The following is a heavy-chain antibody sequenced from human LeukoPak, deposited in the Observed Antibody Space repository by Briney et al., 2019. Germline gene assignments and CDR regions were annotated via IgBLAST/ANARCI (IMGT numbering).Heavy chain of an antibody. CDR3: ARLHSIAISGAFDI. J-gene: IGHJ3*02. CDR2: IYHSGST. D-gene: IGHD2/OR15-2a*01. CDR1: GYSISSGYY. Sequence: PSETLSLTCAVSGYSISSGYYWGWIRQPPGKGLEWIGSIYHSGSTYYNPSLKSRVTISVDTSKNQSSLKLSSVTAADTAVYYCARLHSIAISGAFDIWGQGTMVTVSS. V-gene: IGHV4-38-2*01.